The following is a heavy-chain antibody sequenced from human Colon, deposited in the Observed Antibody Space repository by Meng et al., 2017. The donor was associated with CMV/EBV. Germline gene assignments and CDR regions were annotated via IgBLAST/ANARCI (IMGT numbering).Heavy chain of an antibody. CDR1: GYSFSDYY. CDR2: INPKSGGT. D-gene: IGHD3-3*01. J-gene: IGHJ4*02. CDR3: ARAFGSGYYPDY. V-gene: IGHV1-2*02. Sequence: ASVKVSCKPSGYSFSDYYIHWVRQAPGQGLEWMGWINPKSGGTKYAQKFQGRVTLTTDTSIGTAYMELSRLTSDDTAVYYCARAFGSGYYPDYWGQGTLVTVSS.